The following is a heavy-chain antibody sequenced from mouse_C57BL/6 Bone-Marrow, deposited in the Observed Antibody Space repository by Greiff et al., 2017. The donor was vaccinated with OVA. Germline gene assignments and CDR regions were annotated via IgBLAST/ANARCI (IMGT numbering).Heavy chain of an antibody. CDR2: ISYDGSN. V-gene: IGHV3-6*01. Sequence: EVKVEESGPGLVKPSQSLSLTCSVTGYSITSGYYWNWIRQFPGNKLEWMGYISYDGSNNYNPSLKNRISITRDTSKNQFFLKLNSVTTEDTATYYCASPIYDGYYNYAMDYWGQGTSVTVSS. J-gene: IGHJ4*01. D-gene: IGHD2-3*01. CDR1: GYSITSGYY. CDR3: ASPIYDGYYNYAMDY.